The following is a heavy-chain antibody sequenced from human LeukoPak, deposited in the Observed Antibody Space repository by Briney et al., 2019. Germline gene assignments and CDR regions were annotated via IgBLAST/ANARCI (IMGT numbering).Heavy chain of an antibody. D-gene: IGHD1-14*01. CDR2: ISGSGDIT. J-gene: IGHJ3*02. CDR1: AFTFSSYA. CDR3: AKGKGTNLGAFDI. V-gene: IGHV3-23*01. Sequence: PGGSLRLSCAASAFTFSSYAMSWVRQAPGKGLKWVSTISGSGDITYYADSVKGRFTISRDNSKNTLYLQMNSLRAEDTAVYYCAKGKGTNLGAFDIWGQGTMAIVSS.